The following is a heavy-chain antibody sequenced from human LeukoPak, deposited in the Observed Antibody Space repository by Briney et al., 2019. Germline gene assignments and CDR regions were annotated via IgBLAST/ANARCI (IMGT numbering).Heavy chain of an antibody. CDR1: GFTLSTNW. J-gene: IGHJ6*02. D-gene: IGHD4-11*01. CDR3: ARDYSATGGMDV. Sequence: GGSRRLSCVASGFTLSTNWMNWVRQSPGKGLGWVAYIILVGSVPHSVGSVQGRFTISPDNANSSLYLQMNSLRAEDTAIYYCARDYSATGGMDVWGQGTTVTV. V-gene: IGHV3-7*01. CDR2: IILVGSVP.